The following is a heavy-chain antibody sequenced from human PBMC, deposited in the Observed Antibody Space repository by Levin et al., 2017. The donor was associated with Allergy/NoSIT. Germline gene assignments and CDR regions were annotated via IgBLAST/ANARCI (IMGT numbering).Heavy chain of an antibody. J-gene: IGHJ4*02. CDR2: ISGSGGGT. CDR1: GFTFRSYA. D-gene: IGHD6-13*01. Sequence: GGSLRLSCAASGFTFRSYAMSWVRQAPGKGLEWVSSISGSGGGTYYADSVKGRFTISRDNSKNTLFLQMTSLRAEDTAIYYCAKDSPYSSSWYGRGDYWGQGTLVTVSS. CDR3: AKDSPYSSSWYGRGDY. V-gene: IGHV3-23*01.